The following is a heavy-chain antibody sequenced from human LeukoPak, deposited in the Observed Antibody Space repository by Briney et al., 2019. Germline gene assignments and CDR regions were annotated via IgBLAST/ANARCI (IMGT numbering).Heavy chain of an antibody. D-gene: IGHD1-26*01. CDR2: IYYSGST. Sequence: SETLSLTCTVSGGSISSSSYYWGWIRQPPGKGLEWIGSIYYSGSTYYNPSLKSRVTISVDTSKNQFSLKLSSVTAADTAVYYCARGWTSYVGYFDYWGQGTLVTVSS. J-gene: IGHJ4*02. CDR3: ARGWTSYVGYFDY. CDR1: GGSISSSSYY. V-gene: IGHV4-39*07.